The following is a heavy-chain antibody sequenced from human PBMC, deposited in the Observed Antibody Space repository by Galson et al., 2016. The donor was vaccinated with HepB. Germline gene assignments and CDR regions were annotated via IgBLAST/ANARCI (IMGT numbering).Heavy chain of an antibody. CDR3: AADAYGDFYFGY. CDR1: GFTFTSSA. J-gene: IGHJ4*02. D-gene: IGHD4-17*01. V-gene: IGHV1-58*01. CDR2: IVVGRGNT. Sequence: SVKVSCKASGFTFTSSAVQWVRQARGQRLEWMGWIVVGRGNTNYAQKFQDRVTITRDLSTTTVYMELSSLRSNDTAMYYCAADAYGDFYFGYWGQGTLVTVSS.